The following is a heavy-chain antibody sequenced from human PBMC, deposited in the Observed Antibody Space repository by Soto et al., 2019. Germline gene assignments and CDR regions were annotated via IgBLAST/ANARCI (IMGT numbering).Heavy chain of an antibody. CDR3: ATQPLSLDIRHRYYYYYYGMDV. V-gene: IGHV4-34*01. CDR1: GGSFSGYY. Sequence: SETLSLTCAVYGGSFSGYYWSWIRQPPGKGLEWIGEINHSGSTNYNPSLKSRVTISVDTSKNQFSLKLSSVTAADTAVYYCATQPLSLDIRHRYYYYYYGMDVWGQGTPVTVSS. D-gene: IGHD3-16*02. J-gene: IGHJ6*02. CDR2: INHSGST.